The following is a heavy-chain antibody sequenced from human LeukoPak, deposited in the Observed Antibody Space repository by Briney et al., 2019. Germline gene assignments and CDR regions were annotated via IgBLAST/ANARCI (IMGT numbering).Heavy chain of an antibody. D-gene: IGHD2-21*01. CDR3: ARGRGGEHFDY. J-gene: IGHJ4*02. CDR1: GGSISSYY. Sequence: SETLSLTCTVSGGSISSYYWSWVRQPLGKGLEWIGYIYYSGSTNYNHSLKSRVTISVDTSKNQFSLKLSSVTAADTAVYYCARGRGGEHFDYWGQGTLVTVSS. CDR2: IYYSGST. V-gene: IGHV4-59*01.